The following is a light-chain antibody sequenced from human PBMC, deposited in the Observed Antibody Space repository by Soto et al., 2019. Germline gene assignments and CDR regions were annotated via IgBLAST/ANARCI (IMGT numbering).Light chain of an antibody. J-gene: IGLJ3*02. CDR2: DDD. V-gene: IGLV3-21*02. CDR1: NIGVRS. Sequence: SYELTQAPSVSVAPGQTASITCGANNIGVRSVHWHQKKPGQAPVLVVYDDDARPSGITGRFSGSNSGNTATLTITRVEAGDEADYYCQVWDDSRDQQVFGGGTKLTVL. CDR3: QVWDDSRDQQV.